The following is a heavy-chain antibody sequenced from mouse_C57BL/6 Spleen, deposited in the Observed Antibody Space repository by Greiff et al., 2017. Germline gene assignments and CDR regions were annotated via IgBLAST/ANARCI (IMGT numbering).Heavy chain of an antibody. CDR2: LYPGSGST. CDR1: GYTFTSYW. V-gene: IGHV1-55*01. J-gene: IGHJ3*01. CDR3: ARYDYDGPWFAY. D-gene: IGHD2-4*01. Sequence: QVQLQQPGAELVKPGASVKMSCKASGYTFTSYWITWVKQRPGQGLEWIGDLYPGSGSTNYNEKFKSKATLTVDTSSSTAYMQLSSLTSEDSAVYYCARYDYDGPWFAYWGQGTLVTVSA.